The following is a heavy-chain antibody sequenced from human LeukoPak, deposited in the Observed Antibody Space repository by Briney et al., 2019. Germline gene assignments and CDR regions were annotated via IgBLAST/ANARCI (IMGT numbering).Heavy chain of an antibody. D-gene: IGHD1-14*01. CDR2: IYYTGST. J-gene: IGHJ4*02. Sequence: PSETLSLTCTVSGGSISSSRYYWGYIRQPPRKGLEWLGSIYYTGSTYYNPSLKSRVTVSVDTSKNQFSLKLNSVTAADTAVYYCVRHDLIGITGGNFDYRGQGTLVSVSS. V-gene: IGHV4-39*01. CDR1: GGSISSSRYY. CDR3: VRHDLIGITGGNFDY.